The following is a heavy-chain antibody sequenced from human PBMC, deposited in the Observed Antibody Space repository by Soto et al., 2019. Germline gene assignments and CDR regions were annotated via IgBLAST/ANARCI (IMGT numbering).Heavy chain of an antibody. V-gene: IGHV3-33*01. CDR1: GFTFSSYG. J-gene: IGHJ6*02. CDR2: IWYDGSNK. CDR3: AREKAYYDFWSGYMRYGMDV. Sequence: QVQLVESGGGVVQPGRSLRLSCAASGFTFSSYGMHWVRQAPGKGLEWVEVIWYDGSNKYYADSVKGRFTISRDNSKNTLYLQMNSLRAEDTAVYYCAREKAYYDFWSGYMRYGMDVWGQGTTVTVSS. D-gene: IGHD3-3*01.